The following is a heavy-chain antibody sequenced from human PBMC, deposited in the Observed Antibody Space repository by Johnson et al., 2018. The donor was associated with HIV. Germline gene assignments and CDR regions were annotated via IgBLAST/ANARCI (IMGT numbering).Heavy chain of an antibody. CDR1: GFTFDDYA. D-gene: IGHD4-11*01. CDR2: ISWNSGSI. V-gene: IGHV3-9*01. Sequence: VQLVESGGGLVQPGRSLRLSCAASGFTFDDYAMHWVRQAPGKGLEWVSGISWNSGSIGYADSEKGRFTISRDNAKNSLYLQMNSLRAEDTAVYYCARGLGWDTNLAFDVWGQGTMVTVSS. CDR3: ARGLGWDTNLAFDV. J-gene: IGHJ3*01.